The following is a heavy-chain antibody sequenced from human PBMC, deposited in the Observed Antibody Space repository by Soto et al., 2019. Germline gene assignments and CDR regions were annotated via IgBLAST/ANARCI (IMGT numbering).Heavy chain of an antibody. J-gene: IGHJ5*02. CDR1: GYTFTSYA. Sequence: QVQLVQSGAEVKKPGASVKVSCKASGYTFTSYAMHWVRQAPGQRLEWMGWINAGNGNTKYSQKFQGRVTITRDTSASTAYMELSSLRSEDTAVYYCARYMQEQLVAFDPWGQGTLVTVSS. D-gene: IGHD6-13*01. CDR3: ARYMQEQLVAFDP. V-gene: IGHV1-3*01. CDR2: INAGNGNT.